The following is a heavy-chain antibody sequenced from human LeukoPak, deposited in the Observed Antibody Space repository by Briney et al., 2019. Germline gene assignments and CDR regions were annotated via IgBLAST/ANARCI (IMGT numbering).Heavy chain of an antibody. CDR2: INPNSGGT. Sequence: ASVKVSCKASGYTFTGYYMHWVRQAPGQGLEWMGWINPNSGGTNYAQQFQGRVTMTRDTSISTAYMELSRLRSDDTAVYYCARVPDAYGDYFWYNWFDPWGQGTLVTVSS. V-gene: IGHV1-2*02. J-gene: IGHJ5*02. CDR3: ARVPDAYGDYFWYNWFDP. D-gene: IGHD4-17*01. CDR1: GYTFTGYY.